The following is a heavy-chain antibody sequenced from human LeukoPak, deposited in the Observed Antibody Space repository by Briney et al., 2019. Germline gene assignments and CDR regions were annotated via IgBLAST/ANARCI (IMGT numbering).Heavy chain of an antibody. V-gene: IGHV4-39*01. CDR1: GGSFSGYY. J-gene: IGHJ3*02. Sequence: PSETLSLTCAVYGGSFSGYYWGWIRQPPGKGLEWIGSIYYSGSTYYNPSLKSRVTISGETSKNQSSLKLSSVTAADTAVYYCARPATVYYGSGSYAFDIWGQGTMVTVSS. CDR3: ARPATVYYGSGSYAFDI. D-gene: IGHD3-10*01. CDR2: IYYSGST.